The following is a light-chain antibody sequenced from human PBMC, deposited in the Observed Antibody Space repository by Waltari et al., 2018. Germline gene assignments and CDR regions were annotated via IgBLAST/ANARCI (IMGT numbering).Light chain of an antibody. V-gene: IGLV2-14*03. J-gene: IGLJ3*02. CDR2: DVS. CDR1: SRDVGGYNY. CDR3: SSYTSTNTWV. Sequence: QSALTQPASVSGSPGQSITISCTGTSRDVGGYNYVTWYQQHPGKAPKLIIFDVSKRPSGVSNRFSGAKSGNTASLTISGLQAEDEAEYYCSSYTSTNTWVFGGGTKLTVL.